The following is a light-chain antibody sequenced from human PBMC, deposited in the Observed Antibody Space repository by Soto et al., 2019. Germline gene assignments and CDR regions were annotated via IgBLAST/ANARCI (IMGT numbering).Light chain of an antibody. CDR2: GAS. CDR1: QSVSSDY. Sequence: EIVLTQSPNTLSLSPGERATLSCRASQSVSSDYLVWYQQKPGQAPRLLIYGASSRATGIPDRFSGSGSGTYFTLTISRLEPEDFAFYYCQHYGNTPPSVTFGPGTKVDIK. CDR3: QHYGNTPPSVT. V-gene: IGKV3-20*01. J-gene: IGKJ3*01.